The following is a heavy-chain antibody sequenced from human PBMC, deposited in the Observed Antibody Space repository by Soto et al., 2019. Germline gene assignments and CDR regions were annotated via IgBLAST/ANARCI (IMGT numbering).Heavy chain of an antibody. Sequence: ASVKVSCKASGYTFTSYYMHWVRQAPGQGLEWMGIINPSGGSTSYAQKFQGRVTMTRDTSTSTVYMELSSLRSEDTAVYYCARDREEQQPDPNGHYYYGMDVWGQGTTVTVSS. V-gene: IGHV1-46*01. J-gene: IGHJ6*02. D-gene: IGHD6-13*01. CDR1: GYTFTSYY. CDR3: ARDREEQQPDPNGHYYYGMDV. CDR2: INPSGGST.